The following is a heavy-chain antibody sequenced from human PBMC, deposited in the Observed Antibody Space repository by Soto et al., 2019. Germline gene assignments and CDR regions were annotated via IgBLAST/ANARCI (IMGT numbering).Heavy chain of an antibody. Sequence: SETLSLTCAVSGGSFTSNNWWTWVRQPPGQGLEWIGEIYRTESTNYNPSLKSRVTISLDKSENQFSLKVTSLTAADTAVYYCASRDPGTSVDYWGQGTLVTVSS. CDR3: ASRDPGTSVDY. V-gene: IGHV4-4*02. CDR1: GGSFTSNNW. J-gene: IGHJ4*02. CDR2: IYRTEST. D-gene: IGHD1-7*01.